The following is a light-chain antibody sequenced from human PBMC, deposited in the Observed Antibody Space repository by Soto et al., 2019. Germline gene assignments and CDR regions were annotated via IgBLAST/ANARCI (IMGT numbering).Light chain of an antibody. CDR1: SGHSNYA. CDR2: LNSDGSH. V-gene: IGLV4-69*01. CDR3: QTWGYGIVV. Sequence: QLVLTQSPSASASLGASVKLTCTLSSGHSNYAIAWHQQQSEKGPRYLIKLNSDGSHSKGDGIPDRFSGSSSGAERYLTISSLQSEDEADYYCQTWGYGIVVFGGGTKLTVL. J-gene: IGLJ2*01.